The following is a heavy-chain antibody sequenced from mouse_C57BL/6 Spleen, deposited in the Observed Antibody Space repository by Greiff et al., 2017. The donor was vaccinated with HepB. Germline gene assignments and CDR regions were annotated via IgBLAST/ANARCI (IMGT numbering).Heavy chain of an antibody. CDR3: ARGRTTVVATGFDY. Sequence: VQLQQSGAEPVMPGASVKLSCKASGYTFTSYWMHWVKQRPGQGLEWIGEIDPSDSYTNYNQKFKGKSTLTVDKSSSTAYMQLSSLTSEDSAVYYCARGRTTVVATGFDYWGQGTTLTVAS. D-gene: IGHD1-1*01. CDR2: IDPSDSYT. CDR1: GYTFTSYW. V-gene: IGHV1-69*01. J-gene: IGHJ2*01.